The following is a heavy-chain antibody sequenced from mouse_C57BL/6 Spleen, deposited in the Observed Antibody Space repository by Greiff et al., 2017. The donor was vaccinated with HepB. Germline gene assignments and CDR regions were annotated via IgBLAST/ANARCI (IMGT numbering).Heavy chain of an antibody. V-gene: IGHV1-80*01. D-gene: IGHD1-1*01. J-gene: IGHJ1*03. Sequence: QVQLQQSGAELVKPGASVKISCKASGYAFSSYWMNWVKQRPGKGLEWIGQIYPGDGDTNYNGKFKGKATLTADKSSSTAYMQLSSLTSEDSAVYVCARKAYGSTHWYFDVWGTGTTVTVSS. CDR3: ARKAYGSTHWYFDV. CDR1: GYAFSSYW. CDR2: IYPGDGDT.